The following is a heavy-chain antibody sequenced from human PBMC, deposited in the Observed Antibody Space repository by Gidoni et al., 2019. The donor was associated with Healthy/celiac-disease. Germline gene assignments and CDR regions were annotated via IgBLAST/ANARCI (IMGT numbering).Heavy chain of an antibody. CDR1: ARSIRRSSYY. CDR2: IYYSGSN. CDR3: ASEERATSVSLLSA. J-gene: IGHJ4*02. V-gene: IGHV4-39*07. Sequence: QLQLQESGPGLVKPSAPLSLTCTVSARSIRRSSYYWGWIRQPPGKGLEWSGSIYYSGSNYYNPSLKSRVTISVDTSKNQFSLKLSSVTAADTAVYYCASEERATSVSLLSAWGQGTLVTVSS. D-gene: IGHD5-12*01.